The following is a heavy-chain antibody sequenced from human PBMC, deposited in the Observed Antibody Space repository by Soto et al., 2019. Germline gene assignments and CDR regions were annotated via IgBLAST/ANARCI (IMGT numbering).Heavy chain of an antibody. Sequence: GPSVKVSCKTSGYTFSTSGISWVRQAPGQGLEWMGGIIPIFGTANYAQKFQGRVTITADESTSTAYMELSSLRSEDTAVYYCARDHLLPSQYSSGWADYRGQGTLVTVSS. CDR3: ARDHLLPSQYSSGWADY. V-gene: IGHV1-69*13. J-gene: IGHJ4*02. CDR1: GYTFSTSG. D-gene: IGHD6-19*01. CDR2: IIPIFGTA.